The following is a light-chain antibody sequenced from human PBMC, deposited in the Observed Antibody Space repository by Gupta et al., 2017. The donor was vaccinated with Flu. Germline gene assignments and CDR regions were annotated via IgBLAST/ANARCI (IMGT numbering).Light chain of an antibody. V-gene: IGKV1-5*03. CDR3: QKYNDYTWT. CDR2: KAS. CDR1: QSISSW. Sequence: DIQMTQSPSTLSASVGDRVTIACRASQSISSWLAWFQQKPGKAPKLLIYKASTLQSGVPSRCSGSGSETEVTLTISSLQPDDFATDYCQKYNDYTWTFGQGTKVEIK. J-gene: IGKJ1*01.